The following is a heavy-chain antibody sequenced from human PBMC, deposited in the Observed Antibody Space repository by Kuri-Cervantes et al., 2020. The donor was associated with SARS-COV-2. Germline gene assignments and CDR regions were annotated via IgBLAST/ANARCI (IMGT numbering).Heavy chain of an antibody. V-gene: IGHV3-30-3*01. J-gene: IGHJ2*01. CDR1: GFTFSSYA. Sequence: GGSLRLSCAASGFTFSSYAMHWVRQAPGKGLEWVAVISYDGSNKYYADSVKGRFTISRDNSKNTLYLQMNSLRAEDTAVYYCAREDGDHQYNLWGRGTLVTVSS. CDR2: ISYDGSNK. D-gene: IGHD4-17*01. CDR3: AREDGDHQYNL.